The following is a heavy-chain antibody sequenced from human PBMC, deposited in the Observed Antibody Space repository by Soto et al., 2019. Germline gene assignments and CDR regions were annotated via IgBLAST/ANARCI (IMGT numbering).Heavy chain of an antibody. CDR3: ARGDTMIVVVTETYYYGMDV. Sequence: QVQLVQSGAEVKKPGSSVKVSCKASGGTFSSYAISWVRQAPGQGLEWMGGIIPIFGTANYAQKFQGRVTITADESRSPGNMELSSLRSEDTAVYYWARGDTMIVVVTETYYYGMDVWGQGTTGTVSS. D-gene: IGHD3-22*01. CDR2: IIPIFGTA. CDR1: GGTFSSYA. J-gene: IGHJ6*02. V-gene: IGHV1-69*12.